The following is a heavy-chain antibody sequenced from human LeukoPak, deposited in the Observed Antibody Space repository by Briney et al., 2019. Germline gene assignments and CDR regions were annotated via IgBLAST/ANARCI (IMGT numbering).Heavy chain of an antibody. Sequence: ASVKVSCKASGYTFTSYDINWVRQATGQGLEWMGWMNPDSGNTAYAQKFQGRVTMTRNTSISTAYMELSSLRSEDTAVYFCARPYYSSGWFKGDWYFDLWGRGTLVTVSS. CDR1: GYTFTSYD. CDR2: MNPDSGNT. V-gene: IGHV1-8*01. CDR3: ARPYYSSGWFKGDWYFDL. D-gene: IGHD6-19*01. J-gene: IGHJ2*01.